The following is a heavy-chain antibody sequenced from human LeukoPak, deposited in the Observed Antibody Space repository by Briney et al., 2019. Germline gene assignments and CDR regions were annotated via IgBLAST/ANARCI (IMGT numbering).Heavy chain of an antibody. CDR3: AKDARRTSGWYFFDY. V-gene: IGHV3-23*01. D-gene: IGHD6-19*01. J-gene: IGHJ4*02. Sequence: GGCLRLSCAASGFAFSNQAMGWVRQASGKGLEWVSVISDSGDITYYADSVKGRFTISRDNSKNTLFLQMNSLRVEDTAIYYCAKDARRTSGWYFFDYWGQGTLVTVSS. CDR1: GFAFSNQA. CDR2: ISDSGDIT.